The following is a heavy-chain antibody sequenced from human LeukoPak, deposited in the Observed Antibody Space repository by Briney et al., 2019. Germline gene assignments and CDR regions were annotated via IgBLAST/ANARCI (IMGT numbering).Heavy chain of an antibody. CDR2: IASDDSSK. Sequence: PGGSLRLSCAASGFTFSTYPLHWVRQGPGKGLEGVAVIASDDSSKYYADSVRGRFTISRDNSKNKLYLQMNSLRAEDTAVYWCARGGYPPGIADYWGQGTLVTVSS. CDR3: ARGGYPPGIADY. CDR1: GFTFSTYP. J-gene: IGHJ4*02. V-gene: IGHV3-30*04. D-gene: IGHD6-13*01.